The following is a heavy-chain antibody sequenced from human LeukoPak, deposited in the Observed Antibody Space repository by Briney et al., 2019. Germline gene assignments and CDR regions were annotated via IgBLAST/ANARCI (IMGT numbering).Heavy chain of an antibody. V-gene: IGHV3-23*01. D-gene: IGHD3-10*01. Sequence: PGGSLRLSCAASGFTISSYAMSWVRQAPGKGLGWVSAISGSGGSTYYADSVKGRFTISRDNSKNTLYLQMNSLRAEDTAVYYCAKPRLWFGEFLYYFDYWGQGTLVTVSS. J-gene: IGHJ4*02. CDR2: ISGSGGST. CDR1: GFTISSYA. CDR3: AKPRLWFGEFLYYFDY.